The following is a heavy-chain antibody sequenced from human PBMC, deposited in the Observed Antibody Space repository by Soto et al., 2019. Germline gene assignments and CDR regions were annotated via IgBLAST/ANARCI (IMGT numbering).Heavy chain of an antibody. CDR3: ARGDSTDCSNGVCSFFYNHDMDV. CDR2: INPKSGGT. Sequence: VKVSCKASGYSFTDYHIHWVRQSPGQVIEWLGRINPKSGGTSTAQKFQGWVTMTTDTSISTASMELTRLTSDDTAIYYCARGDSTDCSNGVCSFFYNHDMDVWGQGTTVTVSS. D-gene: IGHD2-8*01. CDR1: GYSFTDYH. J-gene: IGHJ6*02. V-gene: IGHV1-2*04.